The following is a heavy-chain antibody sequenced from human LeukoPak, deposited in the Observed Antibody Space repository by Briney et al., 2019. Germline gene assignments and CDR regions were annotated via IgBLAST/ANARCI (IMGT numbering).Heavy chain of an antibody. CDR3: QSYYYDSTGAFDI. V-gene: IGHV4-30-2*01. Sequence: SQTLSLTCAVSGASISSGDYSWSWIRQPPGQGLEWIGYIYHSGSTYYNPSLKSRVTISVDRSKNQFSLKLSSVTAADTAVYYCQSYYYDSTGAFDIWGQGTMVTVSS. CDR1: GASISSGDYS. D-gene: IGHD3-22*01. CDR2: IYHSGST. J-gene: IGHJ3*02.